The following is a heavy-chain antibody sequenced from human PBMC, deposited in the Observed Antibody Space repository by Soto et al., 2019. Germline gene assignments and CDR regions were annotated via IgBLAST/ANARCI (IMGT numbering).Heavy chain of an antibody. V-gene: IGHV3-7*03. CDR3: ASLGTINYYYYYGMDV. J-gene: IGHJ6*02. D-gene: IGHD1-1*01. CDR1: GFTFSSYW. CDR2: IKQDGSEK. Sequence: EVQLVESGGGLVQPGGSLRLSCAASGFTFSSYWMSWVRQAPGKGLEWVANIKQDGSEKYYVDSVKGRFTISRDNAKNSLYLPMNSLRAEDTAVHYWASLGTINYYYYYGMDVWGQGTTVTVSS.